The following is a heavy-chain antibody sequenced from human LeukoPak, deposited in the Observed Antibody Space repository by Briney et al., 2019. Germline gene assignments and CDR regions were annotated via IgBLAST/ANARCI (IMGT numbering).Heavy chain of an antibody. CDR3: ARGPTADSSGWYVYFDY. D-gene: IGHD6-19*01. CDR2: INSDGRST. J-gene: IGHJ4*02. V-gene: IGHV3-74*01. CDR1: GFSFSSYW. Sequence: GGSLRLSCAASGFSFSSYWMHWVRQTPGKGLVWVSRINSDGRSTTYADSVKGRFTISRDNAKNTLYLQLNSLSVEDTAVYYCARGPTADSSGWYVYFDYWGQGTLVTVSS.